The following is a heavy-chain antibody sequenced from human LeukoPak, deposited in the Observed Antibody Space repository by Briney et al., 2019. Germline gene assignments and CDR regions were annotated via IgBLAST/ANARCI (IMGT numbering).Heavy chain of an antibody. D-gene: IGHD3-10*01. CDR3: ARGTGSYYIVY. V-gene: IGHV1-8*02. J-gene: IGHJ4*02. Sequence: ASVKVSCKASGGTFSSYAISWVRQATGQGLEWMGWMNPNSGNTGYAQKFQGRVTMTRNTSISTAYMELSSLRSEDTAVYYCARGTGSYYIVYWGQGTLVTVSS. CDR2: MNPNSGNT. CDR1: GGTFSSYA.